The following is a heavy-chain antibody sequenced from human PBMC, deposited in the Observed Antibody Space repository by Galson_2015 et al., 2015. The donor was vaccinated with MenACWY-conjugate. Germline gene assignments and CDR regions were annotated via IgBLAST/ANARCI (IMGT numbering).Heavy chain of an antibody. J-gene: IGHJ5*02. V-gene: IGHV3-7*01. CDR3: ARTAGSVPP. CDR2: IKPDGSEK. CDR1: GFSFGNYW. D-gene: IGHD6-13*01. Sequence: SLRLSCAASGFSFGNYWMNWVRQAPGKGLEWVANIKPDGSEKHYVDSVKGRFTISRDNVENSLYLQMNSLRAEDTAVYYCARTAGSVPPWGLGTLVTVSS.